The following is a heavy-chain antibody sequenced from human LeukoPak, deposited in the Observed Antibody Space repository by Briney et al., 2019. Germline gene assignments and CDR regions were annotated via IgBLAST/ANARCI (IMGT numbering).Heavy chain of an antibody. D-gene: IGHD1-26*01. Sequence: GGSLRLSCAVSGFTFDDYGMSWVRQAPGKGLEWVSGINWNGGSTGYADSVKGRFTISRDNAKNSLYLQMNSLRAEDTALYYCARKVGATTLYYYYMDVWGKGTTVTVSS. CDR3: ARKVGATTLYYYYMDV. V-gene: IGHV3-20*04. CDR1: GFTFDDYG. J-gene: IGHJ6*03. CDR2: INWNGGST.